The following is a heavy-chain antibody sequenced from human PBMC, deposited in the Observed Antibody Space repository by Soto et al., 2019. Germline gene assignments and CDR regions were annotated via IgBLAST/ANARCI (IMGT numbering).Heavy chain of an antibody. D-gene: IGHD4-17*01. CDR3: ARTHYDYGDVDAFDI. Sequence: QLQLQESGSGLVKPSQTLSLTCAVSGGSISSGGYSWSWIRQPPGKGLEWIGYIYHSGSTYYNPSLRSRVTISVDRSKNQFSLKLSSVTAADTAVYYCARTHYDYGDVDAFDIWGQGTMVTVSS. J-gene: IGHJ3*02. CDR2: IYHSGST. CDR1: GGSISSGGYS. V-gene: IGHV4-30-2*01.